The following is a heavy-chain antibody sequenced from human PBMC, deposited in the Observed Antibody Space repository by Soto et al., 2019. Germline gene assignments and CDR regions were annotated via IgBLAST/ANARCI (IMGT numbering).Heavy chain of an antibody. Sequence: QVQLVQSGAELRKPGASVKVSCKASGYSFSSYGINWVRQAPGQGLGWMGWINTYNGNRNYAQKFEDRVTMTTATSTNTVYMELRSLKSDDTAIYYCARDRLRGYDSSGFYSWGQGTLVTVSS. CDR1: GYSFSSYG. V-gene: IGHV1-18*01. CDR3: ARDRLRGYDSSGFYS. J-gene: IGHJ4*02. CDR2: INTYNGNR. D-gene: IGHD3-22*01.